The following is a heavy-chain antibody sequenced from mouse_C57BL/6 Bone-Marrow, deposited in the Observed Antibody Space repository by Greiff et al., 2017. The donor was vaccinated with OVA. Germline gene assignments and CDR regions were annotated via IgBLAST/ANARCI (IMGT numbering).Heavy chain of an antibody. D-gene: IGHD2-3*01. Sequence: VQLQESGPGLVQPSQSLSITCTVSGFSLTSYGVHWVRQSPGKGLEWLGVIWSGGSTDYNAAFISRLSISKDNSKSQVFFKMNSLQADDTAIYYCARWLLRREYAMDYWGQGTSVTVSS. CDR1: GFSLTSYG. J-gene: IGHJ4*01. CDR2: IWSGGST. V-gene: IGHV2-2*01. CDR3: ARWLLRREYAMDY.